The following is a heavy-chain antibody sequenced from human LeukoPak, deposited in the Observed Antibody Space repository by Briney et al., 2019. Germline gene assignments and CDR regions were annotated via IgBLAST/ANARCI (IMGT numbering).Heavy chain of an antibody. CDR3: ARDSTPPYDTVGQH. CDR1: GGSIYSNNW. J-gene: IGHJ1*01. CDR2: IFHSGNT. D-gene: IGHD3-22*01. V-gene: IGHV4-4*02. Sequence: PSGTLSLTCGVSGGSIYSNNWWSWVRQPPGKGLEWIGEIFHSGNTNYNPSLKSRVTISIDKSDTRFSLTLSSVTAADTAVYYCARDSTPPYDTVGQHWGQGTLVTVSS.